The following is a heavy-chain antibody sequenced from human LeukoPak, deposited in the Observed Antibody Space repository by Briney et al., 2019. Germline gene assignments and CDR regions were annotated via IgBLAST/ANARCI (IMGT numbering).Heavy chain of an antibody. D-gene: IGHD1-26*01. Sequence: SETLSLTCTVSGGSISSYYWSWIRQPAGKGLEWIGRIYTSGSTNYNPSLKRRVTMSVDTSKNQFSLKLSSVTASDTAVYYCARIVGATGHYYFDYWGQGTLVTVSS. V-gene: IGHV4-4*07. CDR3: ARIVGATGHYYFDY. CDR1: GGSISSYY. J-gene: IGHJ4*02. CDR2: IYTSGST.